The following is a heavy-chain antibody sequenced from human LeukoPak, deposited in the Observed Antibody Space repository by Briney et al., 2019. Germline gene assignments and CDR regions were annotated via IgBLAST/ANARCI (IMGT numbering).Heavy chain of an antibody. J-gene: IGHJ5*02. Sequence: ASVKVSCTVSGYTLTELSMHWGRQAPGKGLEWMGGFDPEDGETIYAQKFQGRVTMTEDTSTDTAYMELSSLRSEDTAVYYCATEVTSYQRGYSYGYWFDPWGQGTLVTVSS. D-gene: IGHD5-18*01. CDR3: ATEVTSYQRGYSYGYWFDP. V-gene: IGHV1-24*01. CDR2: FDPEDGET. CDR1: GYTLTELS.